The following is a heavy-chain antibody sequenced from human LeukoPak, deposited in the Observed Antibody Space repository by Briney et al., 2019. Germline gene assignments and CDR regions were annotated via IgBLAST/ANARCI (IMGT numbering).Heavy chain of an antibody. CDR2: IYYSGST. V-gene: IGHV4-59*01. CDR1: GGSISSYY. D-gene: IGHD4-23*01. J-gene: IGHJ4*02. Sequence: SETLSLTCTVSGGSISSYYWSWIRQPPGKGLEWIGYIYYSGSTNYNPSLKSRVTISVDTSKSQFSLELSSVTAADTAVYYCARGYDYGGKVRLYYFDYWGQGTLVTVSS. CDR3: ARGYDYGGKVRLYYFDY.